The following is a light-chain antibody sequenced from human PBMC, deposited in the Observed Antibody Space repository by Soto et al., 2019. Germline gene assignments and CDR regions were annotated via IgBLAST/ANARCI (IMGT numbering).Light chain of an antibody. CDR1: SSDVGGYNY. V-gene: IGLV2-8*01. Sequence: QSVLTQPPSASGSPGQSVTISYTGSSSDVGGYNYVSWFQQHPGKAPKLMIYEVSKRPSGVPDRLSGSKSGNTASLTVSGLQAEDEADYYCSSYGGSNTVVFGGGTQLTVL. CDR3: SSYGGSNTVV. CDR2: EVS. J-gene: IGLJ2*01.